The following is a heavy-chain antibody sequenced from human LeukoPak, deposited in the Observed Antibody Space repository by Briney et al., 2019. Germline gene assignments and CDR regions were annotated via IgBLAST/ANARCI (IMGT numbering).Heavy chain of an antibody. CDR2: ISAYNGNT. V-gene: IGHV1-18*01. Sequence: GASVKVSCKASGYTFTSYGISWVRQAPGQGLEWMGWISAYNGNTNYAQKLQGRVTMTTDTSTSTAYMELRSLRSDDTAVYYCARPNIVVVPAAISSLDAFDIWGQGTMVTVSS. CDR1: GYTFTSYG. CDR3: ARPNIVVVPAAISSLDAFDI. D-gene: IGHD2-2*01. J-gene: IGHJ3*02.